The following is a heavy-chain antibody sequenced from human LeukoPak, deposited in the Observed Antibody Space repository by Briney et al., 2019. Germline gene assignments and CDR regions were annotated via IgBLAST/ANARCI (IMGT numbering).Heavy chain of an antibody. CDR3: AREGGYSYGSQTIDY. CDR1: GFTFSSYA. CDR2: ISGSGGST. Sequence: GGSLRLSCAASGFTFSSYAMSWVRQAPGKGLEWVSAISGSGGSTYYADSVKGRFTISRDNAKNSLYLQMNSLRAEDTAVYYCAREGGYSYGSQTIDYWGQGTLVTVSS. J-gene: IGHJ4*02. V-gene: IGHV3-23*01. D-gene: IGHD5-18*01.